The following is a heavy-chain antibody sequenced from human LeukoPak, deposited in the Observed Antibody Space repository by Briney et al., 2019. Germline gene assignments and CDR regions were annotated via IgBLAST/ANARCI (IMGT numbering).Heavy chain of an antibody. CDR2: MNPNSGNT. CDR3: ASQRGRTYYDFWSGSPYYGMDV. J-gene: IGHJ6*02. CDR1: GYTFTSYD. V-gene: IGHV1-8*01. Sequence: GASVKVSCKASGYTFTSYDINWVRQATGQGLEWMGWMNPNSGNTGYAQKFQGRVTMTRNTSISTAYMELSSLRSEDTAVYHCASQRGRTYYDFWSGSPYYGMDVWGQGTTVTVSS. D-gene: IGHD3-3*01.